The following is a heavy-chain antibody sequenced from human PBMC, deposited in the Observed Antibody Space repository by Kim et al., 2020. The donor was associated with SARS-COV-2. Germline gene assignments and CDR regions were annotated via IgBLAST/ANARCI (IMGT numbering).Heavy chain of an antibody. Sequence: GGSLRLSCAASGFTVSSNYMSWVRQAPGKGLEWVSVIYSGGNTYYADSVKGRFTISRDNSKNTLYLQMNSLRADDTAVYYCAREPRDGYNEDWGQGTLVTVSS. CDR3: AREPRDGYNED. CDR2: IYSGGNT. J-gene: IGHJ4*02. D-gene: IGHD5-12*01. CDR1: GFTVSSNY. V-gene: IGHV3-53*01.